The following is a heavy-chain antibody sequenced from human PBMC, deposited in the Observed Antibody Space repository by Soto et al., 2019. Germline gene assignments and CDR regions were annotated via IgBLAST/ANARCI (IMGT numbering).Heavy chain of an antibody. Sequence: EVQLVESGGDLVQPGGSLRLSCAASGFTFNNYWMSWVRQAPGKGLEWVANIKEDGSEKYYVDSVKGRFTITRDNAKNSVFLQMTSLRAEDTAVYFCARDRVRAPTSWFDSWGQGALVTVSS. D-gene: IGHD1-26*01. V-gene: IGHV3-7*01. J-gene: IGHJ5*01. CDR3: ARDRVRAPTSWFDS. CDR2: IKEDGSEK. CDR1: GFTFNNYW.